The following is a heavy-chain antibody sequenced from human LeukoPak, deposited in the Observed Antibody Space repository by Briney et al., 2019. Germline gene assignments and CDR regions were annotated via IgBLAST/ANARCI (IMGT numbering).Heavy chain of an antibody. V-gene: IGHV3-74*01. D-gene: IGHD3-10*01. CDR1: GFTFSSYW. CDR2: INSDGSST. J-gene: IGHJ3*02. Sequence: GGSLRLSCAASGFTFSSYWMHWVRQVPGKGLVWVSRINSDGSSTSYADSVKGRFTISRDNAKNTLYVQMNGLRAEDTAVYYCSTGSGHAFDIWGRGTMVTVSS. CDR3: STGSGHAFDI.